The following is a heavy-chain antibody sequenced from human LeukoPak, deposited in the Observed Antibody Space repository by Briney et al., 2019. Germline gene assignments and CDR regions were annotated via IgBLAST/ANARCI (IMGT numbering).Heavy chain of an antibody. CDR3: ARYYYDSSGDYYFDY. V-gene: IGHV4-30-4*01. CDR1: GGSISSGDYY. J-gene: IGHJ4*02. Sequence: SETLSLTCTVSGGSISSGDYYWSWIRQPPGKGLEWIGYIYYSGSTYYNPSLKSRVTISVDTSKNQFSLKLSSVTAADTAVYYRARYYYDSSGDYYFDYWGQGTLVTVSS. D-gene: IGHD3-22*01. CDR2: IYYSGST.